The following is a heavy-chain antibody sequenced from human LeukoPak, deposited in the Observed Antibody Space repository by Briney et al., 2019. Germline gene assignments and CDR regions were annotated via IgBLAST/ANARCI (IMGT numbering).Heavy chain of an antibody. Sequence: SGGSLRLSCAASGFSFSSYGMSWVRQAPGKGLEWVSAISGGGVTTYYADSVKGRFTFSRDNSKNTLYLQMNSLRAEDTAVYYCARDAPPDTAMVFAYYYYYMDVWGKGTTVTVSS. V-gene: IGHV3-23*01. D-gene: IGHD5-18*01. CDR3: ARDAPPDTAMVFAYYYYYMDV. CDR2: ISGGGVTT. CDR1: GFSFSSYG. J-gene: IGHJ6*03.